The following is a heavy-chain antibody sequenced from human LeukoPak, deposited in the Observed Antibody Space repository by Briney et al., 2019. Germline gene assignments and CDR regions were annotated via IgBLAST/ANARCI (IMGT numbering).Heavy chain of an antibody. CDR2: IDKKDKGYATAT. D-gene: IGHD1-26*01. CDR1: GXTFSGSA. J-gene: IGHJ5*02. V-gene: IGHV3-73*01. Sequence: GGSLKLSCAASGXTFSGSAIHWVRQSSGKGLEWVGQIDKKDKGYATATAYAASVKGRFTISRDDSINTAYLQMKSLKTEDTALYYCTRDSGTYNWFDPWGQGTLVTVSS. CDR3: TRDSGTYNWFDP.